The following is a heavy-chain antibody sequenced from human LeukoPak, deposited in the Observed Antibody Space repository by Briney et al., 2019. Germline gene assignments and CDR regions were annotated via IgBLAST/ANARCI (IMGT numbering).Heavy chain of an antibody. Sequence: ASVKVSCKASGVTFSKYAISWVRQAPGQGLEWMGGGIPILSTTNYAQKFQGRVTITTDESTSTAYMELSSLRSEDTAVYYCARFRGYSYDSHYGMDVWGQGTTVIVSS. D-gene: IGHD5-18*01. J-gene: IGHJ6*02. CDR1: GVTFSKYA. CDR2: GIPILSTT. V-gene: IGHV1-69*05. CDR3: ARFRGYSYDSHYGMDV.